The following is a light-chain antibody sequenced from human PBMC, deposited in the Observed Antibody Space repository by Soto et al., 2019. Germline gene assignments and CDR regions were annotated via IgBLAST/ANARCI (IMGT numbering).Light chain of an antibody. Sequence: QSVLTQPPSASGTPGQRVTISCSGSSSNIGSNYVYWYQQLPGTAPKLLIYRNNQRPSGVPDRFSGSKSGTSASLAISGLRSEDEADYYCAAWHDSLSVLVFGGGTKLTVL. V-gene: IGLV1-47*01. CDR3: AAWHDSLSVLV. J-gene: IGLJ2*01. CDR1: SSNIGSNY. CDR2: RNN.